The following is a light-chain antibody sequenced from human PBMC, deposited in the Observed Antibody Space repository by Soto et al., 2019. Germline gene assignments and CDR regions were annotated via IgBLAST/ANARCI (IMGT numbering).Light chain of an antibody. CDR3: SLYTSENTYV. Sequence: QSVLTQPASVSGSPGQSITISCTGTNSDIGGYNYVSWYQQHSGKAPKLIIYEVSNRPSGVSNRFSGSKSGNTASLAISGLQAEDEADYYCSLYTSENTYVFGTGTKVTVL. V-gene: IGLV2-14*01. CDR2: EVS. J-gene: IGLJ1*01. CDR1: NSDIGGYNY.